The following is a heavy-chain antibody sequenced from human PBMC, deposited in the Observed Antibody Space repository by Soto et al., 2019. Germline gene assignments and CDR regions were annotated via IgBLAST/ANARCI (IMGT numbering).Heavy chain of an antibody. D-gene: IGHD2-8*01. J-gene: IGHJ5*02. Sequence: QVQLVQSGAEVKKPGASVKVSCKASGYTFTGYYMHWVRQAPGQGLEWMGRIIPDNGGTNYAQKFQGRVTMTRDTSINTVYMELKRLRSDDTAVYYSARKKMERDWFDPWGQGTLVTVSS. CDR1: GYTFTGYY. V-gene: IGHV1-2*06. CDR3: ARKKMERDWFDP. CDR2: IIPDNGGT.